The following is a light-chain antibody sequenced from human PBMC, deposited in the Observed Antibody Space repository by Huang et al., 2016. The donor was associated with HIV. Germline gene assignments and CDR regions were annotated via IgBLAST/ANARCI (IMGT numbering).Light chain of an antibody. V-gene: IGKV2-30*02. CDR2: KVS. Sequence: DVVMVQSPLSLPVTLGQPASISCRSSQGLVHSDGDTYLNWFHQRQGQSPRRLIYKVSNRDSGVPERFSGSGSHTDFTLTISRVEADDVGLYYCMQGTHWPGTFGQGTKLEIK. CDR1: QGLVHSDGDTY. CDR3: MQGTHWPGT. J-gene: IGKJ2*01.